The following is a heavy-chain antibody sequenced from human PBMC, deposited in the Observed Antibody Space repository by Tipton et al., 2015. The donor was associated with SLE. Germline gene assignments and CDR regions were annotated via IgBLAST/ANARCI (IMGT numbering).Heavy chain of an antibody. CDR1: GFTFSIYT. D-gene: IGHD6-6*01. Sequence: SLRLSCAASGFTFSIYTMHWVRQAPGKGLEWVAVISYDGSNKYYADSVKGRFTISRDNSKNTLYLQMNSLRAEDTAVYYCARLAWYSSSSGFDPWGRGTRVTVSS. CDR3: ARLAWYSSSSGFDP. CDR2: ISYDGSNK. J-gene: IGHJ5*02. V-gene: IGHV3-30*04.